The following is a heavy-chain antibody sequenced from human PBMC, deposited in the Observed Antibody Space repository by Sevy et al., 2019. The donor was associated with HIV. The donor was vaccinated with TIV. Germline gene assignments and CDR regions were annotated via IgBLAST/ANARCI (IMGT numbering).Heavy chain of an antibody. D-gene: IGHD2-21*01. V-gene: IGHV3-21*01. CDR2: ISSASSYI. J-gene: IGHJ4*02. CDR1: GFIFSNYD. Sequence: GGSLRLSCVASGFIFSNYDMNWVRQAPGKGLEWVSSISSASSYIYYADSVKGRFTVSRDNAKDSLYLQMHSLRAEDTATYYCARALDSSDCGGYFYWGLGTLVTVSS. CDR3: ARALDSSDCGGYFY.